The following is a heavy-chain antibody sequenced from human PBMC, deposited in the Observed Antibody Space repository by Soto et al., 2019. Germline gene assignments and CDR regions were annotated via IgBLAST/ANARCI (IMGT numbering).Heavy chain of an antibody. J-gene: IGHJ4*02. V-gene: IGHV3-30*18. CDR1: GFTFSSYG. Sequence: GGSLRLSCAASGFTFSSYGMHWVRQAPGKGLEWVAVISYDGSNKYYADSVKGRFTISRDNSKNTLYLQMNSLRAEDTAVYYCAKDRHAAGTRYYFDYWGQGTLVTVSS. CDR3: AKDRHAAGTRYYFDY. CDR2: ISYDGSNK. D-gene: IGHD6-13*01.